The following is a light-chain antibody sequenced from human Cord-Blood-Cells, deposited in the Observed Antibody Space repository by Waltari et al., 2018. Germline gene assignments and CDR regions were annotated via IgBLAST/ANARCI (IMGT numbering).Light chain of an antibody. V-gene: IGLV2-23*02. Sequence: QSALTQPASVSGSPGQSITISCTGTSSDVGSYNLVSWYHQHPGKAPKLMIYEVSKRPSGVSNRFSGSKSGNTASLTISGLQAEDEADYYCCSYAGSSTPNWVFGGGTKLTVL. CDR2: EVS. CDR3: CSYAGSSTPNWV. CDR1: SSDVGSYNL. J-gene: IGLJ3*02.